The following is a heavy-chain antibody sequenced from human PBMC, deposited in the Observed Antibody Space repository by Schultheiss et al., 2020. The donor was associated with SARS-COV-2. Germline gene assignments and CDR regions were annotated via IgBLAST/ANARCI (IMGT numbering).Heavy chain of an antibody. V-gene: IGHV3-21*01. CDR3: VRETYYYDSSGFYQYYFDY. CDR2: ISSSSSYI. CDR1: GFTFSSYS. D-gene: IGHD3-22*01. Sequence: GGSLRLSCAASGFTFSSYSMNWVRQAPGKGLEWVSSISSSSSYIYYADSVKGRFTISRDNAKNSLYLQMNSLRAEDTAVYYCVRETYYYDSSGFYQYYFDYWGQGTLVTVSS. J-gene: IGHJ4*02.